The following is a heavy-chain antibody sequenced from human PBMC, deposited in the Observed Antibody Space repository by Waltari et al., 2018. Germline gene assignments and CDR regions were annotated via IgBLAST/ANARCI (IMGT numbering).Heavy chain of an antibody. CDR1: GGSISSGGYY. CDR2: IYYSGST. CDR3: AREGAMATGTDYYYYMDV. J-gene: IGHJ6*03. Sequence: QVQLQESGPGLVKPSQTLSLTCTVSGGSISSGGYYWSWIRQHPGKGLEWIGYIYYSGSTQSNPAPKSGGTRSVGTSKNQFSLKLRFGDAADTAGYYWAREGAMATGTDYYYYMDVWGKGTTVTVSS. V-gene: IGHV4-31*03. D-gene: IGHD5-18*01.